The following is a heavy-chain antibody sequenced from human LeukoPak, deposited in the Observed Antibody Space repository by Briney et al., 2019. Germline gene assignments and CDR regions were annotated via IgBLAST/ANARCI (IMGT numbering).Heavy chain of an antibody. V-gene: IGHV1-2*02. CDR2: INPNSGGT. D-gene: IGHD6-13*01. CDR1: GYTFTGYF. J-gene: IGHJ5*02. Sequence: ASVKVSCKASGYTFTGYFIHWVRQAPGQGLEWMGWINPNSGGTNYAQRFQGRVTMTRDTSISTAYMELSRLRSDDTAVYYCARGSDVTLAAAGKGGGCFYPWGQGTLVTVSS. CDR3: ARGSDVTLAAAGKGGGCFYP.